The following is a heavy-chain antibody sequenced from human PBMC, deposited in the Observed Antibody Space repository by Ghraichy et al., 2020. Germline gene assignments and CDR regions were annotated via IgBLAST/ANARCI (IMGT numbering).Heavy chain of an antibody. D-gene: IGHD6-19*01. V-gene: IGHV1-18*04. CDR3: ARGHEEQWLGYYFDY. CDR2: ISAYNGNT. J-gene: IGHJ4*02. Sequence: ASVKVSCKASGYTFTSYGISWVRQAPGQGLEWMGWISAYNGNTNYAQKLQGRVTMTTDTSTSTAYMELRSLRSDDTAVYYCARGHEEQWLGYYFDYWGQGTLVTVSS. CDR1: GYTFTSYG.